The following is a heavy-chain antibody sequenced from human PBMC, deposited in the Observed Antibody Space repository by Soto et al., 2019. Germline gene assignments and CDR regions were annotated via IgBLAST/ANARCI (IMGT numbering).Heavy chain of an antibody. Sequence: ASVEGSCKASGYTFTNYAISWVRQAPGQGLEWMGWISAYNGNTNYAQKLQGRVTMTTDTSTSTAYMELRSLRSDDTAVYYCARGDSSGHDAFDIRGQGTMVTVS. CDR3: ARGDSSGHDAFDI. CDR2: ISAYNGNT. CDR1: GYTFTNYA. V-gene: IGHV1-18*04. D-gene: IGHD3-22*01. J-gene: IGHJ3*02.